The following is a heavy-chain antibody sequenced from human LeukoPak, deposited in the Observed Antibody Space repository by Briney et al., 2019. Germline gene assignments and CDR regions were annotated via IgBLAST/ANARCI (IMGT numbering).Heavy chain of an antibody. J-gene: IGHJ3*02. V-gene: IGHV4-59*01. CDR1: GGSISSYY. D-gene: IGHD5-12*01. Sequence: SETLSLTFTVSGGSISSYYWSWIRQPPGKGLEWIGYIYYSGSTNYNPSLKSRVTISVDTSKNQFSLKLSSVTAADTAVYYCARDNGYGDPFDIWGQGTMVTVSS. CDR2: IYYSGST. CDR3: ARDNGYGDPFDI.